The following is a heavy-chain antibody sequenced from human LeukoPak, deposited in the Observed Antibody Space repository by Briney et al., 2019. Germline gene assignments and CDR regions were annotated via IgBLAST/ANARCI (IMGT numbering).Heavy chain of an antibody. V-gene: IGHV4-34*01. D-gene: IGHD6-13*01. CDR1: GGSFSGYY. J-gene: IGHJ6*04. CDR3: ASSIAAAGVSDV. CDR2: INHSGST. Sequence: SETLSLTCAVYGGSFSGYYRSWIRQPPGKGLEWIGEINHSGSTNYNPSLKSRVTISVDTSKNQFSLKLSSVTAADTAVYYCASSIAAAGVSDVWGKGTTVTVSS.